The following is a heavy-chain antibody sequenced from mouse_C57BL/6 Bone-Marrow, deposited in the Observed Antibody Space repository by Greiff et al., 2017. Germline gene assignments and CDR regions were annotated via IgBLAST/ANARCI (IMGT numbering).Heavy chain of an antibody. CDR3: ARWAPFAY. CDR2: ISSGSSTL. Sequence: DVKLVESGGGLVKPGGSLKLSCAASGFTFSDYGMHWVRQAPEKGLEWVAYISSGSSTLYYADTVKGRFTISRDNAKSTLFLQMTSLRSEDTAMYYCARWAPFAYWGQGTLVTVSA. V-gene: IGHV5-17*01. CDR1: GFTFSDYG. J-gene: IGHJ3*01.